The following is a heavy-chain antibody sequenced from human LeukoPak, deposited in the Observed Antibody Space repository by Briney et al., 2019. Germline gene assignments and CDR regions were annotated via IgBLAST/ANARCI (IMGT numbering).Heavy chain of an antibody. CDR3: AKSAYGELSFDY. V-gene: IGHV3-23*01. CDR2: ISGSGGST. CDR1: GFTFSSYA. Sequence: GGSLRHSCAASGFTFSSYAMSWVRQAPGKGLEWVSAISGSGGSTYNADSVKGRFTISRDNSKNTLYLQMNSLRAEDTAVYYCAKSAYGELSFDYWGQGTLVTVSS. D-gene: IGHD3-10*01. J-gene: IGHJ4*02.